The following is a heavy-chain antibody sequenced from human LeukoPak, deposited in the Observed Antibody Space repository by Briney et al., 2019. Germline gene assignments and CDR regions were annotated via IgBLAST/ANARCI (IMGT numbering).Heavy chain of an antibody. D-gene: IGHD6-19*01. V-gene: IGHV3-23*01. Sequence: PGGSLRLSCAASGFTFSSYAMSWVRQAPGKGLEWVSAISGSGGSTYYADSVKGRFTISRDNSKNTLYLQMNSQRAEDTAVYYCAKETGYSSGWRDYFDYWGQGTLVTVSS. CDR2: ISGSGGST. J-gene: IGHJ4*02. CDR3: AKETGYSSGWRDYFDY. CDR1: GFTFSSYA.